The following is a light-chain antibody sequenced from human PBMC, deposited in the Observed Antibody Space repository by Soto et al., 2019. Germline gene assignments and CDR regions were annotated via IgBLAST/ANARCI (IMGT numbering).Light chain of an antibody. CDR2: VGTGGIVG. CDR1: SGYSNYK. J-gene: IGLJ1*01. V-gene: IGLV9-49*01. CDR3: GADHGSGSNFWYV. Sequence: QSVLTQPPSASASLGASVTLTCTLSSGYSNYKVDWYQQRPGKGPRFVMRVGTGGIVGSKGDGIPDRFSVLGSGLNRYLTIKNIQEEDESDYHCGADHGSGSNFWYVFGTGTKVTVL.